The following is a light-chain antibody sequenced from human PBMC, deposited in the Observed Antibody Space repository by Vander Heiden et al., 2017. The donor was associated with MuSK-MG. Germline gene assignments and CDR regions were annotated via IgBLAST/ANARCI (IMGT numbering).Light chain of an antibody. CDR3: SSFASGSTDGI. CDR2: DVN. CDR1: SGDIGAYNS. Sequence: QSALTQPASVSGSPGQSITISCTGTSGDIGAYNSVSWYQQHPGKAPKLMIFDVNSRPSGVSHRFSGSKSGNTAALTISGLQAEDEADDYCSSFASGSTDGIFGGGTKLTVL. V-gene: IGLV2-14*03. J-gene: IGLJ2*01.